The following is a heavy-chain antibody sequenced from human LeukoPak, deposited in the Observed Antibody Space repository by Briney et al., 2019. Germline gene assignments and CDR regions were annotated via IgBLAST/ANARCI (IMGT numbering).Heavy chain of an antibody. D-gene: IGHD1-26*01. Sequence: GASVKVSCKASGGTFSSYAISWVRQAPGQGLEWMGGIIPIFGTANYAQKFQGRVTITTDESTSTAYMELSSLRSEDTAVYYCARGGIVGATTLAAFDYWGQGTLVTVSS. J-gene: IGHJ4*02. CDR2: IIPIFGTA. CDR1: GGTFSSYA. CDR3: ARGGIVGATTLAAFDY. V-gene: IGHV1-69*05.